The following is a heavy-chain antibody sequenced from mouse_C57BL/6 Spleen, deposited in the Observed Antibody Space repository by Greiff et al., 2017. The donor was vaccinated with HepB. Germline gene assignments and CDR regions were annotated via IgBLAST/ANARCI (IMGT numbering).Heavy chain of an antibody. Sequence: QVQLQQPGAELVRPGSSVKLSCKASGYTFTSYWMHWVKQRPIQGLEWIGNIDPSDSETHYNQKFKDKATLTVDKSSSTAYMQLSSLTSEDSAVYYFGRGLGLRGSWFAYWGQGTLVTVSA. V-gene: IGHV1-52*01. CDR2: IDPSDSET. CDR1: GYTFTSYW. J-gene: IGHJ3*01. D-gene: IGHD1-1*01. CDR3: GRGLGLRGSWFAY.